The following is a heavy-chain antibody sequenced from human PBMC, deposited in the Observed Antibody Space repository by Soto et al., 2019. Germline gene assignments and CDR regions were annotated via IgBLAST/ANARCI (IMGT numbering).Heavy chain of an antibody. CDR2: TYYRSKWYN. CDR1: GDSVSSNSAA. Sequence: PSQTLSLTCAISGDSVSSNSAAWNWIRQSPSRGLEWLGRTYYRSKWYNDYAVSVKSRITINPDTSKNQFSLQLNSVTPEDTAVYYCAREQDIVLMVYAIRSLDYWGQGTLVTVSS. D-gene: IGHD2-8*01. J-gene: IGHJ4*02. V-gene: IGHV6-1*01. CDR3: AREQDIVLMVYAIRSLDY.